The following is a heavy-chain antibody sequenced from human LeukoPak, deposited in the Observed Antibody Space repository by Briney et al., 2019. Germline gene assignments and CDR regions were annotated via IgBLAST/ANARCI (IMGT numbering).Heavy chain of an antibody. Sequence: ASVKVSCKASGYTFTTYDITWVRQAPGQGLEWMGWISRNTVNTNYAQKVQGRVTLTTDTSTSTAYMELSSLRSEDTAVYYCARVNSRTNWFDPWGQGTLVTVSS. J-gene: IGHJ5*02. CDR3: ARVNSRTNWFDP. CDR2: ISRNTVNT. CDR1: GYTFTTYD. V-gene: IGHV1-18*01.